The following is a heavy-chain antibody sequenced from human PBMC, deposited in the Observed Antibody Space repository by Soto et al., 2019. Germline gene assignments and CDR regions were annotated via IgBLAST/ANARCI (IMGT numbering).Heavy chain of an antibody. D-gene: IGHD3-10*01. CDR1: GCSISSSSYD. V-gene: IGHV4-39*01. CDR3: AAVGFGESQH. J-gene: IGHJ1*01. CDR2: IYYSGSP. Sequence: QLQLQESGPGLVKPSETLSLTCTVSGCSISSSSYDWGWIRQPPGKGLEWIGSIYYSGSPYYNPSIKGRVTISVATSKNQFTLKLSSVTAADTAVYYCAAVGFGESQHWGQGTLVTVSS.